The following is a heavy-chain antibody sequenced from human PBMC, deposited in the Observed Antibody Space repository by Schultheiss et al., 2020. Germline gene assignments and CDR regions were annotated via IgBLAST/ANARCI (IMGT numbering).Heavy chain of an antibody. J-gene: IGHJ5*02. CDR2: MYTIGRT. D-gene: IGHD5-18*01. CDR3: ARGARIQLWLGNWFDP. Sequence: SETLSLTCTVSGGSISSYYWSWIRQPAGKGLEWIGRMYTIGRTNYNPSLKSRVTMSVDTSKNQFSLKLSSVTAADTAVYYCARGARIQLWLGNWFDPWGQGTLVTVSS. V-gene: IGHV4-4*07. CDR1: GGSISSYY.